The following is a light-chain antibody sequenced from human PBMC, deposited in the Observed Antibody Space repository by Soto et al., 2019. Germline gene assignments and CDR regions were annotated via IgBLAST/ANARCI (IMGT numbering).Light chain of an antibody. CDR3: ATWDSSLTAVV. CDR1: SSNIENNY. Sequence: QAVLTQPPSVSAAPGQKVTISCSGTSSNIENNYVSWYQQLPGTAPKLLIYDNNKRPSGIPDRFSGSKSGTSATLGITGLQTGDEADYYCATWDSSLTAVVFGGGTKLTVL. CDR2: DNN. V-gene: IGLV1-51*01. J-gene: IGLJ2*01.